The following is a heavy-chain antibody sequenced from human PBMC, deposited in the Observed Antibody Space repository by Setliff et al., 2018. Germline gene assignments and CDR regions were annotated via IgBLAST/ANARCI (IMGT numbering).Heavy chain of an antibody. Sequence: PGGSLRLSCATSGFAFGGHGMNWVRQAPGKGLEWLSYISSTSRTTYYADSVEGRFTISRDNGKNSLFLQMNSVRAEDTAVYYCARSINGYQQRYDFWGQGALVTVSS. D-gene: IGHD3-16*01. J-gene: IGHJ4*02. V-gene: IGHV3-48*04. CDR1: GFAFGGHG. CDR3: ARSINGYQQRYDF. CDR2: ISSTSRTT.